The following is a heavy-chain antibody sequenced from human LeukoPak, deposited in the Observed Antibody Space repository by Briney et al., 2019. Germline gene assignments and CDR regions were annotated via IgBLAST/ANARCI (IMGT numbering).Heavy chain of an antibody. V-gene: IGHV4-59*08. CDR3: ARRVAVAPMYAFDI. CDR2: IYYSGNT. D-gene: IGHD6-13*01. J-gene: IGHJ3*02. Sequence: GXXXSXXWTXXXQXPXXXXXXXGYIYYSGNTNQNPSLKSRVTISVDTSKNQFSLKLTSVTAADTAVYYCARRVAVAPMYAFDIWGQGTMVTVSS. CDR1: GXXXSXX.